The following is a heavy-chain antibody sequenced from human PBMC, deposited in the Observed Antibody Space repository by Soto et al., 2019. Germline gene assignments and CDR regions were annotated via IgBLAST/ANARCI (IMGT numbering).Heavy chain of an antibody. Sequence: ASETLSLTYTVSGGSISSSSYYWGWIRQPPGKGLEWVGSIYYSGSTYYNPSLKSRVTISVDTSKNQFSLKLSSVTAADTAVYYCASGSSGDNFDYWGQGTLVTVSS. V-gene: IGHV4-39*01. CDR3: ASGSSGDNFDY. CDR2: IYYSGST. D-gene: IGHD3-22*01. CDR1: GGSISSSSYY. J-gene: IGHJ4*02.